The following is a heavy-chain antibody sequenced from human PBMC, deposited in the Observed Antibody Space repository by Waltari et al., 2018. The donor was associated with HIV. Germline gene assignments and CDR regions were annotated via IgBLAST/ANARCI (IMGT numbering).Heavy chain of an antibody. V-gene: IGHV3-23*01. CDR3: AKIVVVAGTSADF. CDR1: GFTFSTYA. CDR2: ISGDGST. Sequence: EVQLLESGGGLIQPGGSLRLSCAASGFTFSTYAMSWVRQAPGKGLEWVSVISGDGSTDYADSVKGRFIISRDNSKSTVYLQMNDLRAEDTALYYCAKIVVVAGTSADFWGQGVVVTVSS. J-gene: IGHJ4*02. D-gene: IGHD2-21*02.